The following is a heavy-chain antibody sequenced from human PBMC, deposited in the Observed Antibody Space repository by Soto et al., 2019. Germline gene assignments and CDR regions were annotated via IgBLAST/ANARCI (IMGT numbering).Heavy chain of an antibody. Sequence: SVKGSCKTSGGTLSSYVISWVRQAPGQGLEWMGGIIPVSAKSNYAQKFQGRVTITADESTSTAYMELSSLRSDDTAIYYCAITPGPHYFEIDGSVRGNWFDPWGQGTLVTVSS. J-gene: IGHJ5*02. V-gene: IGHV1-69*13. CDR1: GGTLSSYV. D-gene: IGHD3-22*01. CDR3: AITPGPHYFEIDGSVRGNWFDP. CDR2: IIPVSAKS.